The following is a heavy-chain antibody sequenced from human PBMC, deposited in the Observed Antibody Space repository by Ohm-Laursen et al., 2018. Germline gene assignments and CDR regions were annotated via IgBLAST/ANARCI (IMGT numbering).Heavy chain of an antibody. D-gene: IGHD3-3*01. J-gene: IGHJ6*02. V-gene: IGHV3-23*01. Sequence: SLRLSCTASGFTFSNSAMSWVRQAPGKGLEWVSAISGSGGSIYYADSVKGRFTISRDNAKNSLYLQMNSLRAEDTAVYYCARASIFGVVITLYYYYGMDVWGQGTTVTVSS. CDR2: ISGSGGSI. CDR1: GFTFSNSA. CDR3: ARASIFGVVITLYYYYGMDV.